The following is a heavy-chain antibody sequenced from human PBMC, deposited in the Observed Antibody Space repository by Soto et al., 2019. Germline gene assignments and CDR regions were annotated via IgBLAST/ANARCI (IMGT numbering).Heavy chain of an antibody. CDR1: GFTFSSYG. D-gene: IGHD3-22*01. CDR3: ARATYYYDSSGFTLDY. Sequence: QVQLVESGGGVVQPGRSLRLSCAASGFTFSSYGMHWVRQAPGKGLEWVAVIWYDGSNKYYADSVKGRFTISRDNSKNTLYLQMNSLRAEDTAVYYCARATYYYDSSGFTLDYWGQGTLVTVSS. J-gene: IGHJ4*02. CDR2: IWYDGSNK. V-gene: IGHV3-33*01.